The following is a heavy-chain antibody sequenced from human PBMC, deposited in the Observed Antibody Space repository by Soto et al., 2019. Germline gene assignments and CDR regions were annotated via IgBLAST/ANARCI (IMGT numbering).Heavy chain of an antibody. J-gene: IGHJ6*02. Sequence: SVKVSCKASGGTFSSYAISWVRQAPGQGLEWMGGLIPIFGTANYAQKFQGRVTITADESTSTAYMELSSLRSEDTAVYYCARSVTEGYYYGMDVWGQGTTVTVSS. CDR2: LIPIFGTA. V-gene: IGHV1-69*13. D-gene: IGHD4-4*01. CDR1: GGTFSSYA. CDR3: ARSVTEGYYYGMDV.